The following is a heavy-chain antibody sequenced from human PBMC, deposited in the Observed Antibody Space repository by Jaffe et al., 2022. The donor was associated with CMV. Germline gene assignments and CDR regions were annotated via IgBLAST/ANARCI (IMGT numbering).Heavy chain of an antibody. CDR3: AKAGGTYGGVDWNSNWYIDV. Sequence: EVQLVESGGGLAQPGGSLRLSCAVSGFNFDRYAMAWVRQVSGMGLEWVSGISGRSANMYYADSVTGRFTISRDNSKNTLYLQMDSLKVEDTATYYCAKAGGTYGGVDWNSNWYIDVWGRGTLVTVSS. CDR1: GFNFDRYA. V-gene: IGHV3-23*04. D-gene: IGHD1-7*01. J-gene: IGHJ2*01. CDR2: ISGRSANM.